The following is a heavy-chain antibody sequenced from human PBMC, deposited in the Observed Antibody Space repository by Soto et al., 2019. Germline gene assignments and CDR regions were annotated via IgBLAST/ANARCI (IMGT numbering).Heavy chain of an antibody. Sequence: PGVSMRLSCAASGFTISGYAVHWVRKAPGKGLERVAVISYDGSNKYYADSVKGRFTISRDNSKNTLYLQMNSLRAEDTAVYYCARDHNVWGITILPYHYYYGMEVWGQGTTVTVSS. J-gene: IGHJ6*02. D-gene: IGHD3-3*01. CDR2: ISYDGSNK. CDR3: ARDHNVWGITILPYHYYYGMEV. CDR1: GFTISGYA. V-gene: IGHV3-30-3*01.